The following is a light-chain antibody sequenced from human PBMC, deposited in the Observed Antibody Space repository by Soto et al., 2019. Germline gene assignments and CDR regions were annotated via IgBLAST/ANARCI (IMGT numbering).Light chain of an antibody. Sequence: QSVVTQPPSVSGAPGQRVTISCTGSSSNIGAGYDVHWYQQLPGTAPKLLIYGNSNRPSGVPDRFSGSKSGTSASLAITGLQAEDEADYYCQSYDISLSVNVVFGGGTKLTVL. V-gene: IGLV1-40*01. CDR2: GNS. CDR1: SSNIGAGYD. CDR3: QSYDISLSVNVV. J-gene: IGLJ2*01.